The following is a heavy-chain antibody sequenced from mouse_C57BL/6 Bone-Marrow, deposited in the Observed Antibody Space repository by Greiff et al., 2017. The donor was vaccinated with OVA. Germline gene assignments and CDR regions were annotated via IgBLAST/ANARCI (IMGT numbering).Heavy chain of an antibody. CDR2: IYPSDSET. J-gene: IGHJ2*01. CDR3: ARTPYYDSSY. D-gene: IGHD1-1*01. CDR1: GYTFTSYW. Sequence: QVQLQQPGAELVRPGSSVKLSCKASGYTFTSYWMDWVKQRPGQGLEWIGNIYPSDSETHYNQKFKDKATLTVDKSSSTAYMQLSSRTSEDSAVYYCARTPYYDSSYWGQGTTLTVSS. V-gene: IGHV1-61*01.